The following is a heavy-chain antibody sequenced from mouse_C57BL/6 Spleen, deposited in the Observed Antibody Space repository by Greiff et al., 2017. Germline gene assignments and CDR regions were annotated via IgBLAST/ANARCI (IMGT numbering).Heavy chain of an antibody. CDR2: IYPSDSET. CDR1: GYTFTSYW. J-gene: IGHJ4*01. Sequence: QVQLQQPGAELVRPGSSVKLSCKASGYTFTSYWMDWVKQRPGQGLEWIGNIYPSDSETHYNQKFKDKDTLTVDKASSTAYMPLRSLTSEDSAVYYCARPQYYGRSHYAMDYWGQGTSVTVSS. V-gene: IGHV1-61*01. D-gene: IGHD1-1*01. CDR3: ARPQYYGRSHYAMDY.